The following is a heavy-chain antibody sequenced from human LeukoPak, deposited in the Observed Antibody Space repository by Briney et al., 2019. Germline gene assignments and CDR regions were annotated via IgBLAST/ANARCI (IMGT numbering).Heavy chain of an antibody. J-gene: IGHJ5*02. Sequence: SETLPLTCAVSGGSISSGDYYWNWIRQTPGKGLECIGYISNSGTTYYNPSLRSRISISADTSKNQFSLRLNSVIAADTAVYYCARSADFWSGRDARQNWFDTWGQGILVTVS. CDR1: GGSISSGDYY. V-gene: IGHV4-30-4*01. CDR2: ISNSGTT. CDR3: ARSADFWSGRDARQNWFDT. D-gene: IGHD3-3*01.